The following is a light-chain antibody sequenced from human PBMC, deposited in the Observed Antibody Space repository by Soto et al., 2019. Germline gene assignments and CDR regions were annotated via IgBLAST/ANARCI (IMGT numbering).Light chain of an antibody. J-gene: IGLJ2*01. CDR2: RDN. V-gene: IGLV1-47*01. Sequence: QSVLTQPPSASGTPGQRVTISCSGGSSNIGSNYVYSYQHLPGTAPKLLIYRDNHRPSGVPDRFSGSKSDTSASLAITGLRSEDEADYYCATWDDILRGGVFGGGTKLTVL. CDR1: SSNIGSNY. CDR3: ATWDDILRGGV.